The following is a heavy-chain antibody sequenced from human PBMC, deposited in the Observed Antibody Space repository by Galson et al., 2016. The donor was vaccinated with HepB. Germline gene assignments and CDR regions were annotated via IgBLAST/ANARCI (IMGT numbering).Heavy chain of an antibody. CDR3: ASGAGMVTEIDY. V-gene: IGHV4-39*01. D-gene: IGHD5-18*01. CDR2: IYYSGST. Sequence: DTLSLTCTVSGGSISSTSYFWGWIRQPPGKGLAWIGSIYYSGSTYYDPSLITPVTISVDTSKNQLALRLSSVTAADTAVYYCASGAGMVTEIDYWGQGTLVTVSS. CDR1: GGSISSTSYF. J-gene: IGHJ4*02.